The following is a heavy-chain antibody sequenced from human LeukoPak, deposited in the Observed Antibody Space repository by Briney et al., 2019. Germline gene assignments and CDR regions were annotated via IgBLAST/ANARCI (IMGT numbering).Heavy chain of an antibody. CDR2: ISSSSSYI. V-gene: IGHV3-21*01. CDR3: ARGESGYFQH. CDR1: GFTFSSHS. D-gene: IGHD3-3*01. Sequence: PGGSLRLSCAASGFTFSSHSMNWVRQAPGKGLEWVSSISSSSSYIYYADSVRGRFTISRDNAKNSLYLQMNSLRAEDTAVYYCARGESGYFQHWGQGTLVTVSS. J-gene: IGHJ1*01.